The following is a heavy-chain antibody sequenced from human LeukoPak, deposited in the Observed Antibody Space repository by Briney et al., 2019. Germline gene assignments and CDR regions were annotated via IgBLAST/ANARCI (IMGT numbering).Heavy chain of an antibody. CDR2: IYYSGST. Sequence: DPSETLSLTCTVSGGSISSYYWSWIRQPPGKGLEWIGYIYYSGSTNYNPSLKSRVTISVDTSKNQFSLKLSSVTAADTAVYYCARERGSYDYVWGSYHDNWFDPWGQGTLVTVSS. J-gene: IGHJ5*02. CDR1: GGSISSYY. V-gene: IGHV4-59*12. CDR3: ARERGSYDYVWGSYHDNWFDP. D-gene: IGHD3-16*02.